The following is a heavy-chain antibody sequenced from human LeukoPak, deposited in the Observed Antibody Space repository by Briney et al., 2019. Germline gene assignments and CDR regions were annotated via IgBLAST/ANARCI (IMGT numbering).Heavy chain of an antibody. J-gene: IGHJ6*02. CDR3: AHTRNYDILTGYQSLYYYYGMDV. V-gene: IGHV1-69*13. Sequence: GASVKVSCKASGGTFSSYAISWVRQAPGQGLEWMGGIIPIFGTANYAQKFQDRVTITADESTSTAYMELSSLRSEDTAVYYCAHTRNYDILTGYQSLYYYYGMDVWGQGTTVTVSS. CDR2: IIPIFGTA. D-gene: IGHD3-9*01. CDR1: GGTFSSYA.